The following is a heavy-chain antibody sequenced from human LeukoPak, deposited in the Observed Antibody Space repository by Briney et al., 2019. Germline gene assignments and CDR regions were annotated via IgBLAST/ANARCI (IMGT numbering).Heavy chain of an antibody. CDR1: GFTLSSYP. Sequence: GGSLRLLCAPSGFTLSSYPMSWVRQARGRGLEGVSAISSSGGTTYYADSVKGRFTSSRDNSNITLFLQMNSVRAEDTAAYYCTKESSGWHGEDYWGQGTLVTVSS. V-gene: IGHV3-23*01. CDR3: TKESSGWHGEDY. D-gene: IGHD6-19*01. CDR2: ISSSGGTT. J-gene: IGHJ4*02.